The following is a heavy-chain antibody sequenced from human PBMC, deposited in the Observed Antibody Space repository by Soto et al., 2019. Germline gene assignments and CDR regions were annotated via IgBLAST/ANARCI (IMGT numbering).Heavy chain of an antibody. V-gene: IGHV4-31*03. CDR3: AASPNADFFDY. Sequence: QVQLQESGPGLVTPSQSLSLTCTVSGGSISSGAYYWRWIRQHPGRGLEWIGHISYRGNTDYNPSLASRVAISLDTPRNQFSLKLRSVSAADTAVYYCAASPNADFFDYWGQGALVTVSA. CDR1: GGSISSGAYY. CDR2: ISYRGNT. J-gene: IGHJ4*02.